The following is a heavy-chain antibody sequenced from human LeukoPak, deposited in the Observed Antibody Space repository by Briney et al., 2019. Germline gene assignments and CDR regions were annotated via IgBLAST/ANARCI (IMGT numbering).Heavy chain of an antibody. Sequence: PSQTLSLTCTVSGGSTSSYYWSWIRQPPGKGLEWIGYIYYSGSTNYNPSLKSRVTISVDTSKNQFSLKLSSVTAADTAVYYCARVLVSGSYYGFLAFDIWGQGTMVTVSS. CDR1: GGSTSSYY. D-gene: IGHD1-26*01. V-gene: IGHV4-59*01. CDR2: IYYSGST. J-gene: IGHJ3*02. CDR3: ARVLVSGSYYGFLAFDI.